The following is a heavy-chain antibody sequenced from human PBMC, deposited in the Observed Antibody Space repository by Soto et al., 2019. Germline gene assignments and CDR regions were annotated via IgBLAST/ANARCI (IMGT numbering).Heavy chain of an antibody. D-gene: IGHD2-8*02. J-gene: IGHJ5*02. CDR2: VSPKSGGT. V-gene: IGHV1-2*02. CDR1: GYNFSDYY. CDR3: AREISGGGTLNWFDP. Sequence: ASVKVSCKASGYNFSDYYIHWVRQAPGQGLEWLGWVSPKSGGTNYAQKFKGRVTMTRDTSSNTVYMDLSGLKSDDTAVFYCAREISGGGTLNWFDPWGQGTLVTVS.